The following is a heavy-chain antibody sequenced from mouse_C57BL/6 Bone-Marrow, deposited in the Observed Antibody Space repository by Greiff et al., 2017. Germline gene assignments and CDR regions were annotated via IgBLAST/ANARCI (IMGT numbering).Heavy chain of an antibody. CDR3: ARHGPNYYGNHWYFDV. CDR2: INSDGGST. CDR1: EYEFPSHD. J-gene: IGHJ1*03. Sequence: EVQGVESGGGLVQPGESLKLSCESNEYEFPSHDMSWVRKTPEKRLELVAAINSDGGSTYYPDTMERRFIISRDNTKKTLYLQMSSLRSEDTALYYCARHGPNYYGNHWYFDVWGTGTTVTVSS. D-gene: IGHD1-1*01. V-gene: IGHV5-2*01.